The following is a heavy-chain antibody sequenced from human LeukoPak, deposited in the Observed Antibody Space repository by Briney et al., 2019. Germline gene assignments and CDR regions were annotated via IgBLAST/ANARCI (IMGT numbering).Heavy chain of an antibody. Sequence: ASVKVSCKASGYTFTGYYMHWVRQAPGQGLEWMGWINPNSGGTNYAQKFQGRVTMTRDTSISTAYMELSRLRSDDTAVYYYARGPSVSVLPFFYYYMDVWGKGTTVTVSS. CDR1: GYTFTGYY. CDR2: INPNSGGT. D-gene: IGHD3-10*02. CDR3: ARGPSVSVLPFFYYYMDV. J-gene: IGHJ6*03. V-gene: IGHV1-2*02.